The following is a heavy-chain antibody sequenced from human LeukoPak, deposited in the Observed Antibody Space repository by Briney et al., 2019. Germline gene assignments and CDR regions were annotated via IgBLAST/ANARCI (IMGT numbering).Heavy chain of an antibody. CDR2: ISSSNSFK. CDR1: GFTFSSYS. V-gene: IGHV3-21*01. Sequence: GGSLRLSCAASGFTFSSYSMNWVRQAPGKGPEWVASISSSNSFKNYADSVKGRFTISRDNAQNSLYLQMSSLRAEDTGLYYCATMGEQWLLKDIWGQGTMVIVSS. D-gene: IGHD6-19*01. CDR3: ATMGEQWLLKDI. J-gene: IGHJ3*02.